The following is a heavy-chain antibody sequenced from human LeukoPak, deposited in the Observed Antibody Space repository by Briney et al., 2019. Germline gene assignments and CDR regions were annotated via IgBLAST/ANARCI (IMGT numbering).Heavy chain of an antibody. Sequence: GGSLRLSCAASGFTFSSYAMSWVRQAPGKGLEWISAISGSGSSTYYADSVKRRFTISRDNSKNKLYLQMNSLRAEDTAVYYCAKITYYDILAGYLVAPYFDYWGQGTLVTVSS. CDR2: ISGSGSST. D-gene: IGHD3-9*01. CDR1: GFTFSSYA. V-gene: IGHV3-23*01. CDR3: AKITYYDILAGYLVAPYFDY. J-gene: IGHJ4*02.